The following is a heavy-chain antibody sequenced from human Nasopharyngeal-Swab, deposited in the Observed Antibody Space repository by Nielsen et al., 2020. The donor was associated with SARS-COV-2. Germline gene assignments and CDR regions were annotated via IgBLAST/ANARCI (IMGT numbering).Heavy chain of an antibody. CDR3: ASLPYCSSDTCYPIDL. V-gene: IGHV4-39*07. CDR2: ISYSGTT. D-gene: IGHD2-2*01. CDR1: GGSISTSSYY. Sequence: SETLSLTCTVSGGSISTSSYYWGWIRQPPGKGLEWIGTISYSGTTNYNPSLKSRVTISVDTSKNQCSLRLSSVTAADTATYYCASLPYCSSDTCYPIDLWGQGTLVTVSS. J-gene: IGHJ5*02.